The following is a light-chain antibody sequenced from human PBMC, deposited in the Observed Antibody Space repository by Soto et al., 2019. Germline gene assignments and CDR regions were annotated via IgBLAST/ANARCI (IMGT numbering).Light chain of an antibody. Sequence: ETMMTQSPDTLSVSLGERATLSCRASQSLRSSLAWYQQKPGQAPRLLIYDASTRATGIPARFSGSGSGTDFTLTISGLQSEDFAVYFCHQRYNWPRVTFGQGTRMEI. CDR1: QSLRSS. V-gene: IGKV3-15*01. J-gene: IGKJ5*01. CDR2: DAS. CDR3: HQRYNWPRVT.